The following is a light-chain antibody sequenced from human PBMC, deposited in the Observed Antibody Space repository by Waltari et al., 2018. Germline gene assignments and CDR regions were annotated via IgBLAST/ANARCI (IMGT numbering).Light chain of an antibody. CDR3: TSRDLSGDVV. CDR2: GKN. CDR1: ILRTYY. V-gene: IGLV3-19*01. Sequence: SSELTQDPAVSVALGQTVRITCQGDILRTYYGNWCRQKTGQAPVLVIYGKNNRPSGIPDRFSASSSGNTASLIITGAQAEDEADYYCTSRDLSGDVVFGGGTRLTVL. J-gene: IGLJ2*01.